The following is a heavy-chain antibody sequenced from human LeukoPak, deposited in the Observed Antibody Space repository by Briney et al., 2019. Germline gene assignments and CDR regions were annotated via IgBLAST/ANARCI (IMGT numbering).Heavy chain of an antibody. Sequence: SETLSLTCTVSGGSISSSSYYWGWIRQPPGKGLEWIGSIYYSGSTYYNPSLKSRVTISVDTSKNQFSLKLSSVTAADTAVYYCARREAGKTPRGDNWFDPWGQGTLVTVSS. D-gene: IGHD6-19*01. J-gene: IGHJ5*02. CDR3: ARREAGKTPRGDNWFDP. CDR2: IYYSGST. CDR1: GGSISSSSYY. V-gene: IGHV4-39*07.